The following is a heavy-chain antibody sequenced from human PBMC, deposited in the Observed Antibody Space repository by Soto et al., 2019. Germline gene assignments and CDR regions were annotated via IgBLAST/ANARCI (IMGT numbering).Heavy chain of an antibody. D-gene: IGHD2-8*02. CDR1: GFTFRSYG. J-gene: IGHJ4*02. Sequence: QVQLVESGGGVVQPGRSLRLSCVASGFTFRSYGMHWVRQAPGKGLEWVAVISYDESKKYYADSVKGRFTISRDNSKNPLFLEMNSLRDEDTAVYYCAKGGLLLVGHPRFVDYWGQGTLVTVSS. V-gene: IGHV3-30*18. CDR2: ISYDESKK. CDR3: AKGGLLLVGHPRFVDY.